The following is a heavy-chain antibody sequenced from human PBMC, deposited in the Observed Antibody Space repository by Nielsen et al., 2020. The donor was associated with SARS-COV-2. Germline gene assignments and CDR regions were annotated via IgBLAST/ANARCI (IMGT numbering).Heavy chain of an antibody. CDR2: INAGNGNT. D-gene: IGHD4-11*01. CDR3: ARVRLQSRGFDP. V-gene: IGHV1-3*01. Sequence: ASVKVSCKASGYTFTSYAMHWVRQAPGQRLEWMGWINAGNGNTKYSQKFQGRVTITRDTSASTAYMELSSLRSEDTAVYYCARVRLQSRGFDPWGQGTLVTVSS. J-gene: IGHJ5*02. CDR1: GYTFTSYA.